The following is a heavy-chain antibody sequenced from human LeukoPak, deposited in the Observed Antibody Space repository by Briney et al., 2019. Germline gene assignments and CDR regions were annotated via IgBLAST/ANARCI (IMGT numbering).Heavy chain of an antibody. Sequence: GGSLRLSCAVSGFTVSSNYMSWIRQAPGKGLEWVSYISSSGSTIYYADSVKGRFTISRDNAKNSLYLQMNSLRAEDTAVYYCARDTWSPDYWGQGTLVTVSS. CDR1: GFTVSSNY. CDR2: ISSSGSTI. V-gene: IGHV3-11*01. J-gene: IGHJ4*02. CDR3: ARDTWSPDY. D-gene: IGHD2-15*01.